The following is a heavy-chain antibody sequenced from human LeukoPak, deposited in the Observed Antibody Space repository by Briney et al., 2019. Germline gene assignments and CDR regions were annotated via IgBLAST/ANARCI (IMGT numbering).Heavy chain of an antibody. V-gene: IGHV3-21*01. CDR2: ISSSSSYI. Sequence: GGSLRLSCAASGFTFSSYSMNWVRQAPGKGLEWVSSISSSSSYIYYADSVKDRFTISRDNAKNSLYLQMNSLRAEDTAVYYCARNGGRGYFDYGAREPWSPSPQ. D-gene: IGHD4-23*01. J-gene: IGHJ4*02. CDR1: GFTFSSYS. CDR3: ARNGGRGYFDY.